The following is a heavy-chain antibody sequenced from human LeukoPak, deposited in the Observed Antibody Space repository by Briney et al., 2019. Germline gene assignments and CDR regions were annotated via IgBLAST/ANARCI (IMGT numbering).Heavy chain of an antibody. D-gene: IGHD2-15*01. V-gene: IGHV3-74*01. J-gene: IGHJ4*02. CDR1: AFIFSGHW. CDR2: IYSDGSST. Sequence: PGGSLRLSCEGSAFIFSGHWMNWVRQTPGKGLAWVSRIYSDGSSTGYADSVKGRFTISRDNAKNTLYLQMNSLRAEDTAVYYCARAVGYCNGGSCYKDYWGQGTLVTVSS. CDR3: ARAVGYCNGGSCYKDY.